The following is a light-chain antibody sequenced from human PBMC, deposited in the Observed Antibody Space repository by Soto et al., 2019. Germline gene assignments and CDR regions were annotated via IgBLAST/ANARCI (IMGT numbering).Light chain of an antibody. CDR2: DAS. Sequence: EIVLTQSPATLSLSPGERATLSCRASQSVSSYLAWYQQKPGQAPRLLIYDASNRATGIPARFSGSGSGTDFTLTIRSLDPYYFAVDYRQKLFSRPPAFGQGT. CDR3: QKLFSRPPA. CDR1: QSVSSY. V-gene: IGKV3-11*01. J-gene: IGKJ1*01.